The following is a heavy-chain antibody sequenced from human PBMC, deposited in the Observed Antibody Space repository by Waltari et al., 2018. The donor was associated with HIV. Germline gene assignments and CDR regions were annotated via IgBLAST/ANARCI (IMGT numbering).Heavy chain of an antibody. Sequence: QEQLVESGGGVVQPGRALRLACAAAGSTFSSYGMHWGREAPGKGLELVAVICYDGGNKSHADSVKGRFTISRDNSKNTLYLQMNSLRAEDTAVYYCARDPWDIAADLYYYYCMDVWGQGTTVTDSS. D-gene: IGHD6-13*01. J-gene: IGHJ6*02. CDR3: ARDPWDIAADLYYYYCMDV. CDR1: GSTFSSYG. CDR2: ICYDGGNK. V-gene: IGHV3-33*01.